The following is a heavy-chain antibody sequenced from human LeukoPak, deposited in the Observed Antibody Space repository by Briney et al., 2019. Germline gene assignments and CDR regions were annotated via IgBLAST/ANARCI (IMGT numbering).Heavy chain of an antibody. Sequence: GYLCCKCAGSGFTFSGFTMVWVGPAQGLGLVWVSTVCDGAGSTYYADSVKGRFTISRDNYKNTLYLQMDSLRAEDTAMYYCAKVPYSDYGSGRPPFMDVWGQGTTVAVSS. J-gene: IGHJ6*02. CDR1: GFTFSGFT. D-gene: IGHD3-10*01. CDR3: AKVPYSDYGSGRPPFMDV. V-gene: IGHV3-23*01. CDR2: VCDGAGST.